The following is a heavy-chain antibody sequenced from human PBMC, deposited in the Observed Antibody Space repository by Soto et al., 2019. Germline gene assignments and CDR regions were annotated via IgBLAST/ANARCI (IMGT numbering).Heavy chain of an antibody. Sequence: SGGSLRLSCAASGFTFSSYEMNWVRQAPGKGLEWVSYISSSGSTIYYADSVKGRFTISRDNAKNSLYLQMNSLRAEDTAVYYCARDKGYSSGWDYYYYYGMDVWGQGTTVTVSS. CDR1: GFTFSSYE. CDR3: ARDKGYSSGWDYYYYYGMDV. CDR2: ISSSGSTI. V-gene: IGHV3-48*03. D-gene: IGHD6-19*01. J-gene: IGHJ6*02.